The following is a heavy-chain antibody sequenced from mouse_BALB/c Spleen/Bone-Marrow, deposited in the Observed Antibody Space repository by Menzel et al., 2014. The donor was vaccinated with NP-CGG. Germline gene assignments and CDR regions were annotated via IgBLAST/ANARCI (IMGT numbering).Heavy chain of an antibody. CDR2: INPDSSTI. D-gene: IGHD2-14*01. Sequence: EVQVVESGGGLVQPGGSLKLSCAASGFDFSRYWMSWVRQAPGKGLEWIGEINPDSSTINYTPSLKGKFIIFRDNAKNTLYLQMSKVRSEDTGLYYCARLYRYGWFAYWGQGTLVTVSA. J-gene: IGHJ3*01. CDR1: GFDFSRYW. CDR3: ARLYRYGWFAY. V-gene: IGHV4-1*02.